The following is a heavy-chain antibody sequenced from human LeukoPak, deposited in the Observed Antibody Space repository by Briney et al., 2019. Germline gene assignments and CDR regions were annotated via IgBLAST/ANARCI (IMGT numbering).Heavy chain of an antibody. CDR1: GFTFRSHN. CDR2: ILYDGSNN. D-gene: IGHD5-24*01. CDR3: ARDLGYNYGHGLDY. Sequence: GGSLRLSCAASGFTFRSHNMHWVRQAPGKGLEWVAPILYDGSNNYYANSAKGRFTISRDNSKNTLSLQMNSLRSEDTAIYYCARDLGYNYGHGLDYWGQGTQVTVSS. J-gene: IGHJ4*02. V-gene: IGHV3-30-3*01.